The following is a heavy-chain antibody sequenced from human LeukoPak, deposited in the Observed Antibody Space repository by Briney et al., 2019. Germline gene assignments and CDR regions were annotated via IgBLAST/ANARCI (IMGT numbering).Heavy chain of an antibody. Sequence: GGSLRLSCAASGFTFDDYGMSWVRQAPGKGLEWVSGINWSGGSTGYADSVKGRFTISRDNAKNSLYLQMNSLRAEDTALYYCARSGASGYDLFGDYWGQGTLVTVSS. D-gene: IGHD5-12*01. CDR2: INWSGGST. J-gene: IGHJ4*02. CDR1: GFTFDDYG. V-gene: IGHV3-20*04. CDR3: ARSGASGYDLFGDY.